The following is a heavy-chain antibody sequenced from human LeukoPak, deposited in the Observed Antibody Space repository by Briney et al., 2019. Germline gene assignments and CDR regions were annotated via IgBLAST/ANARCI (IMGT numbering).Heavy chain of an antibody. CDR2: IYPGDPDT. D-gene: IGHD3-10*01. J-gene: IGHJ4*02. V-gene: IGHV5-51*01. CDR3: ARPGYYGSGRSGNFDY. Sequence: GESLKISCKGSGYSFTSYWIGWVRQMPGKGLEWMGIIYPGDPDTRYSPSFQGQVTISADKSISTTYLQWSSLKASDTAMYYCARPGYYGSGRSGNFDYWGQGTLVTVSS. CDR1: GYSFTSYW.